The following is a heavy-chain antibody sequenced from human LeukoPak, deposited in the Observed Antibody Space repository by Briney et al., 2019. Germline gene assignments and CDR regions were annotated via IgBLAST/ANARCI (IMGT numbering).Heavy chain of an antibody. CDR2: INHSGST. V-gene: IGHV4-34*01. CDR3: AREENYYDSSGYGWFDP. J-gene: IGHJ5*02. CDR1: GGSFSGYY. D-gene: IGHD3-22*01. Sequence: SETLSLTCAVYGGSFSGYYWSWIRQPPGKGLEWIGEINHSGSTNYNPSLKSRVTISVDTSKNQFSLKLSSVTAADTAVYYCAREENYYDSSGYGWFDPWGQGTLVTVSS.